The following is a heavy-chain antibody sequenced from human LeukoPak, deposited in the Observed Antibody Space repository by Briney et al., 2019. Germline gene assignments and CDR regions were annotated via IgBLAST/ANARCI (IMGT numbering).Heavy chain of an antibody. J-gene: IGHJ3*02. CDR1: GGSISSRSYY. Sequence: SETLSLTCTVSGGSISSRSYYWGWVRQPPGKGLEWTGSIHYSGSTYYDASSKSRVTMSVDTSKNQFSLKLSSVTAADTAVYYCARHYRGALAGTMGAFDIWGQGTMVTVSS. CDR2: IHYSGST. D-gene: IGHD6-19*01. V-gene: IGHV4-39*01. CDR3: ARHYRGALAGTMGAFDI.